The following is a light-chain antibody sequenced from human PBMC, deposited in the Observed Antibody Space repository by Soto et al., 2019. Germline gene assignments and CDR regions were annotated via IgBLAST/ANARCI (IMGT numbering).Light chain of an antibody. V-gene: IGLV1-51*02. Sequence: QSVLTQPPSVTAAPGRKVTFSCSGSSSNIGKNYVSWYQQVPGTAPKLLIYEDNKRRSGIPDRFSGSKSGTSATLGITGLQTGDEADYYCGTWDSSLSVFVFGTGTKVTVL. CDR2: EDN. CDR1: SSNIGKNY. J-gene: IGLJ1*01. CDR3: GTWDSSLSVFV.